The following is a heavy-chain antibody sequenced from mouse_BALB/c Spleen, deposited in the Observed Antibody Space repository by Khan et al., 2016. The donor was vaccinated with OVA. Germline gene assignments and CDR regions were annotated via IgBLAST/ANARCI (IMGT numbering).Heavy chain of an antibody. CDR3: SRQNFDV. V-gene: IGHV1S81*02. Sequence: QVQLKQSGAELVKPGASVRLSCKASGHTFTSYYMYWVKQRPGQGLEWIGEINPRNGDTNFNEKFKSKATLPVDKSASTAYMQLSSLTSEDSAVYYCSRQNFDVWGAGTTVTVSS. CDR1: GHTFTSYY. CDR2: INPRNGDT. J-gene: IGHJ1*01.